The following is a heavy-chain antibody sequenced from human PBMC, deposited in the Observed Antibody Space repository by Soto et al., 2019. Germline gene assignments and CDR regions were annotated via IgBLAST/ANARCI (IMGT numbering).Heavy chain of an antibody. CDR3: ARGSRGSGFDY. Sequence: VQLVESGGGLFQLGGSLRLSCPASGFTFISYAMPWVRQAQGRGWEYFSAISSIGGSTYYANSVKGRFTISRDNSKNTLYLQMGSLRAEDMAVYYCARGSRGSGFDYWGQGTLVTVSS. J-gene: IGHJ4*02. CDR1: GFTFISYA. D-gene: IGHD6-13*01. V-gene: IGHV3-64*01. CDR2: ISSIGGST.